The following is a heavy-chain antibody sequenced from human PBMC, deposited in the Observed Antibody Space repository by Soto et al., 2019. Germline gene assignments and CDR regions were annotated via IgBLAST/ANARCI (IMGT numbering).Heavy chain of an antibody. CDR1: GYTFTSFG. J-gene: IGHJ3*02. V-gene: IGHV1-18*01. CDR3: ARGFCDPGFGSAWYPDPFDI. CDR2: ISTYSGNT. D-gene: IGHD6-19*01. Sequence: QVQLVQSGVEVKKPGASVKVSCKTSGYTFTSFGINWVRQSPGQGREWTGWISTYSGNTNYAQKLQGRVTMTTDTSTSTAYMDLRNLRSDDTAIYYCARGFCDPGFGSAWYPDPFDIWGQGAMVAVSS.